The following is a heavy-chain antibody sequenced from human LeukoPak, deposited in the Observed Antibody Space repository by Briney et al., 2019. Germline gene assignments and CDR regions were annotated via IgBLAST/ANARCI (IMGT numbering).Heavy chain of an antibody. J-gene: IGHJ6*03. V-gene: IGHV4-59*01. Sequence: SETLSLTCTVSGGSISTSHWSWIRQPPGKGLEWIGYIYYSGSTNYNPSLKSRVTISVDTSKNQFSLKLSSVTAADTAVYYCARVVYYYYYMDVWGNGTTVTVSS. CDR3: ARVVYYYYYMDV. CDR1: GGSISTSH. CDR2: IYYSGST.